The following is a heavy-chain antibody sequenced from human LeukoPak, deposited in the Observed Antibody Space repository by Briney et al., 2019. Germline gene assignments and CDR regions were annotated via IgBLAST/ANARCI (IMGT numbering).Heavy chain of an antibody. Sequence: GEPLRSSCAAPALPFGNYRMTWARQAPGRGLKWVAKFGSTGTTKYYADSVKGRFTISRDIAKNSLYLQMSSLRDEDTSVYYCARDHSGTYANYWHFDLWGRGTLVTVSS. CDR3: ARDHSGTYANYWHFDL. CDR2: FGSTGTTK. V-gene: IGHV3-48*02. CDR1: ALPFGNYR. D-gene: IGHD1-26*01. J-gene: IGHJ2*01.